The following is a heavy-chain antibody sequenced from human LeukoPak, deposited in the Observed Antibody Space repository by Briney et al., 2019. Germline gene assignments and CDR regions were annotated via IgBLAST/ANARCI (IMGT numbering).Heavy chain of an antibody. CDR2: ISSSSSYI. D-gene: IGHD2-15*01. V-gene: IGHV3-21*01. J-gene: IGHJ6*03. CDR3: ARYSEKGLWYYYYYMDV. CDR1: GFTFSSYS. Sequence: GGSLRLSXAASGFTFSSYSMNWVRQAPGKGLEWVSSISSSSSYIYYADSVKGRFTISRDNAKNSLYLQMNSLRAEDTAVYYCARYSEKGLWYYYYYMDVWGIGTTVTVSS.